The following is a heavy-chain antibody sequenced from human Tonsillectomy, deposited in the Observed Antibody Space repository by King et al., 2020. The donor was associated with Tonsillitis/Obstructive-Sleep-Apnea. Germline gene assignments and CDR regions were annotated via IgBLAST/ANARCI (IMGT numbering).Heavy chain of an antibody. V-gene: IGHV3-30*18. D-gene: IGHD2-2*02. J-gene: IGHJ6*02. CDR3: VKNPEVPAAIHNYYYYGMDV. CDR1: GFSFSSYG. Sequence: HVQLVESGGGVVQPGRSLRLSCAASGFSFSSYGMHWVRQAPGKGLEWVAFISYDGSNKYHADSVKGRFTISRDNSKNTLYLQTNSLRAEDTAVYYCVKNPEVPAAIHNYYYYGMDVWGQGTTVTVSS. CDR2: ISYDGSNK.